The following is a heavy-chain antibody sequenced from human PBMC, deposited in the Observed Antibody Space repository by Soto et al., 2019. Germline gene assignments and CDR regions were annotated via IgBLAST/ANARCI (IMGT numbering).Heavy chain of an antibody. CDR3: ARVAQGYSDAFDI. Sequence: TCTVSGGSISSYYWSWIRQPPGKGLEWIGYIFGTANYAQKFQGRVTITADESTSTAYMELSSLRSEDTAVYYCARVAQGYSDAFDIWGQGTMVTVSS. V-gene: IGHV1-69*01. J-gene: IGHJ3*02. D-gene: IGHD3-22*01. CDR1: GGSISSYY. CDR2: IFGTA.